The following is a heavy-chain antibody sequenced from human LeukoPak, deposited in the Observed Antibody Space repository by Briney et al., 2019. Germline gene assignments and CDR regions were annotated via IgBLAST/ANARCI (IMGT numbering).Heavy chain of an antibody. CDR1: GGSFSGYY. V-gene: IGHV4-34*01. CDR2: INHSGST. CDR3: ATTGYSSDWYLGY. Sequence: KTSETLSLTCAVYGGSFSGYYWSWIRQPPGKGLEWIGEINHSGSTNYNPSLKSRVTISVDTSKNQFSLKLSSVTAADTAVYYCATTGYSSDWYLGYWGQGTLVTVSS. J-gene: IGHJ4*02. D-gene: IGHD6-19*01.